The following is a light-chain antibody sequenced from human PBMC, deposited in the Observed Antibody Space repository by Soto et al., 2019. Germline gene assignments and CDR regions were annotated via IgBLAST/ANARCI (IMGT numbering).Light chain of an antibody. CDR1: QSVSSN. V-gene: IGKV3-15*01. CDR2: GAS. J-gene: IGKJ4*01. Sequence: IEMTQSPATLSVSPGERATLSCRASQSVSSNLAWYQQKPGQAPRLLIYGASTRATGIPARFSGSGSGTEFTLSISRLQSEDFAVYYCQQYTKWPPLTFGGGTEVEMK. CDR3: QQYTKWPPLT.